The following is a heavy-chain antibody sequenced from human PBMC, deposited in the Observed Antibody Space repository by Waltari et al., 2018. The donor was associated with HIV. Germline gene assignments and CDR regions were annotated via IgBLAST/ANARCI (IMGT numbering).Heavy chain of an antibody. CDR2: IYYSGST. CDR3: ARVSYGSGGLDY. CDR1: GGPISSSSYY. V-gene: IGHV4-39*07. Sequence: QLQLQESGPGLVKPSETLSVPCTVPGGPISSSSYYWGWIRQPPGKGLEWIGSIYYSGSTYYNPSLKSRVTISVDTSKNQFSLKLSSVTAADTAVYCCARVSYGSGGLDYWGQGTLVTVSS. D-gene: IGHD3-10*01. J-gene: IGHJ4*02.